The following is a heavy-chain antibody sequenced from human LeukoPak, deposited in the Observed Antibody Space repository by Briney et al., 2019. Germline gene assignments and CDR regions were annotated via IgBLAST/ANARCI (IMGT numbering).Heavy chain of an antibody. CDR3: AKDMLKWLLWGAFDI. V-gene: IGHV3-23*01. Sequence: PGGSLRLSCAASGFTFSSYAMSWVRQAPGKGLEWVSAISGGGGSTYYADSVKGRFTISRDNSKNTLYLQMNSLRAEDTAVYYCAKDMLKWLLWGAFDIWGQGTMVTVSS. CDR1: GFTFSSYA. D-gene: IGHD3-3*01. J-gene: IGHJ3*02. CDR2: ISGGGGST.